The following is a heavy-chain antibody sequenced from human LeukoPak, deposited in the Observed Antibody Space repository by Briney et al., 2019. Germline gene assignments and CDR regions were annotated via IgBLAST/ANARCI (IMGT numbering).Heavy chain of an antibody. D-gene: IGHD5-24*01. CDR3: ARHATSSTSGPPYDY. CDR2: IYHSGSM. J-gene: IGHJ4*02. CDR1: GGSVNSSDYY. Sequence: SETLSLTCTVSGGSVNSSDYYWGWIRQPPRKGLEWIGSIYHSGSMYASLKSRVTISVDTSKNQFSLKMSSVTAADTAVYYCARHATSSTSGPPYDYWGQGTLVTVSS. V-gene: IGHV4-39*01.